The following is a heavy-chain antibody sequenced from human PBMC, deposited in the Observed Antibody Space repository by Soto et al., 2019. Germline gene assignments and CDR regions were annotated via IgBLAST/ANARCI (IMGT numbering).Heavy chain of an antibody. V-gene: IGHV4-4*07. CDR1: SDSLLSSY. CDR3: ARGWDVKYFDH. CDR2: IFSSGRT. J-gene: IGHJ4*02. D-gene: IGHD1-26*01. Sequence: HVQLQESGPGLVKPSETLSLSCSVSSDSLLSSYWSWVRQPAGKGLEWVGHIFSSGRTSYNPSLKSRLSMSIDMSKNVFSLNLSSVTAADTAVYYCARGWDVKYFDHWGQGTLVTVSS.